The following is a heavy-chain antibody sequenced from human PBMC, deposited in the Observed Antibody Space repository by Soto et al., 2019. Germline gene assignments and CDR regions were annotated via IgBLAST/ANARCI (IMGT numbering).Heavy chain of an antibody. J-gene: IGHJ4*02. CDR3: ARQTGGFGYYFDY. V-gene: IGHV4-39*01. CDR1: GGSVSRSSYY. CDR2: IYHSGST. Sequence: QLQLQESGPGLVKPTETLSLTCTVSGGSVSRSSYYWGWIRQHPGKELEWIGAIYHSGSTFYHPSLKSRVTLSVDTSKNQFSLRLTSLTAADASVYFCARQTGGFGYYFDYWGQGTLVTVSS. D-gene: IGHD3-16*01.